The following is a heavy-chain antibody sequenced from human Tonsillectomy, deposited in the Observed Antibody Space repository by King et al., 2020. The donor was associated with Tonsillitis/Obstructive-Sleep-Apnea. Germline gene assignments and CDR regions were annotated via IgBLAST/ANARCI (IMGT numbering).Heavy chain of an antibody. CDR2: IKQDGSEK. CDR1: GFTFSSYR. Sequence: VQLVESGGGLVQPGGSLRLSCAASGFTFSSYRMSWVRQAPGKGLEWVANIKQDGSEKYYVDSVKGRFTISRDNAKNSLYLQMNSLRAEDTAVYYCARDYCSSTSCYDYYMDVWGKGTTVTVSS. D-gene: IGHD2-2*01. V-gene: IGHV3-7*04. CDR3: ARDYCSSTSCYDYYMDV. J-gene: IGHJ6*03.